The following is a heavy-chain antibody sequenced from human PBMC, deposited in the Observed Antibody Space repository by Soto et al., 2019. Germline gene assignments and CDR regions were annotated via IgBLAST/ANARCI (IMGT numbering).Heavy chain of an antibody. CDR3: ARDRHGDEIDY. J-gene: IGHJ4*02. Sequence: SETLSLTCTVSGASISSGTYYWTWIRQHPGKGLEWIGYIYYSGSTYYNPSLKSRLTMSVDTSKNQFSLKLSSVTAADTAVYFCARDRHGDEIDYWGQGTLVTVSS. V-gene: IGHV4-31*03. CDR1: GASISSGTYY. CDR2: IYYSGST. D-gene: IGHD4-17*01.